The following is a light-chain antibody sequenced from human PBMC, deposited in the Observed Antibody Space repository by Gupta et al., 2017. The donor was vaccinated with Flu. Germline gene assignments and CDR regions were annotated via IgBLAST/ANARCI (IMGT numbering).Light chain of an antibody. Sequence: IQVNPSPSSLSASVGDRVTITCRASQYINIYLNWYQQKPGKAPKLLIYAASNLQSGVPSRFSGSGSGTDFTLTISTLHPEDFATFYCQQTYSTPLTFGGGTKVEIK. CDR1: QYINIY. J-gene: IGKJ4*01. CDR2: AAS. CDR3: QQTYSTPLT. V-gene: IGKV1-39*01.